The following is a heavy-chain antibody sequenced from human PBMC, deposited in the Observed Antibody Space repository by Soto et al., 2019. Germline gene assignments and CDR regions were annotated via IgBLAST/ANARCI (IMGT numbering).Heavy chain of an antibody. CDR1: GGTFGNLG. J-gene: IGHJ5*01. CDR2: TIPIFDTP. V-gene: IGHV1-69*13. CDR3: ARDREDGSGTKYNWFDS. D-gene: IGHD3-10*01. Sequence: SVKVSCKASGGTFGNLGISWLRQAPGQGLEWMGGTIPIFDTPHCAEKFRDRLTTTADATSTAYMELTSLSSEDTATYYCARDREDGSGTKYNWFDSWGQGXLVTVSS.